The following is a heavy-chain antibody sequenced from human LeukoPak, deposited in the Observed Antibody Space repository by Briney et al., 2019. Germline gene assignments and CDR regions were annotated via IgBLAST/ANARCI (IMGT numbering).Heavy chain of an antibody. J-gene: IGHJ4*02. Sequence: GGSLRLSCAASGFTVSSKYMSWVRQAPGKGLEWVSIFYSGGDSTNYADSVKGRFTISRDNSKDTLYLQMSSVRVDDTAVYYCARDRGRYYDSRGFYWGYYFDSWGQGILVTVST. V-gene: IGHV3-53*01. CDR1: GFTVSSKY. D-gene: IGHD3-22*01. CDR3: ARDRGRYYDSRGFYWGYYFDS. CDR2: FYSGGDST.